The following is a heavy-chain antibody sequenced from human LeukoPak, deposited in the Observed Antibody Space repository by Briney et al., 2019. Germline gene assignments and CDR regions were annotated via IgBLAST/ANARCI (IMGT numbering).Heavy chain of an antibody. CDR1: GYTFTGYY. V-gene: IGHV1-2*02. Sequence: AAVKVSCKASGYTFTGYYMHWVRQAPGQGLEWMGWINPNSGGTNYAQKFQGRVTMTRDTSISTAYMELSRLRSDDTAAYYCARGHSYGSDYYYYMDVWGKGTTVTVSS. CDR2: INPNSGGT. J-gene: IGHJ6*03. D-gene: IGHD5-18*01. CDR3: ARGHSYGSDYYYYMDV.